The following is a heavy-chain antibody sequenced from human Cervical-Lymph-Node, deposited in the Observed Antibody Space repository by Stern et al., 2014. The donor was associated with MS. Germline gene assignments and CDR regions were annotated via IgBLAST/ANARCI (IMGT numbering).Heavy chain of an antibody. V-gene: IGHV3-21*01. CDR2: ISSSSSYI. J-gene: IGHJ6*02. CDR1: GFTFSSYS. CDR3: ARVIAAAGNRNYYYYGMDV. Sequence: EVQLVESGGGLVKPGGTLRLSCAASGFTFSSYSMNWVRQAPGKGLEWVSSISSSSSYIYYAGSVKGRFTISRDNAKNSLYLQMNSLRAEDTAVYYCARVIAAAGNRNYYYYGMDVWGQGTTVTVSS. D-gene: IGHD6-13*01.